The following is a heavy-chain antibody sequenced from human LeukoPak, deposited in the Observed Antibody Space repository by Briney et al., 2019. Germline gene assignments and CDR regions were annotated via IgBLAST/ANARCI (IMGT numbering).Heavy chain of an antibody. D-gene: IGHD6-19*01. CDR1: GFTFSSYA. Sequence: PGGSLRLSCAASGFTFSSYAMSWVRQAPGKGLEWVSAISGSGGSTYYADSVKGRFTISRDNAKNSLYLQMNSLRAEDTAVYYCARDPDSSGWYYSRGDWFDPWGQGTLVTVSS. V-gene: IGHV3-23*01. CDR2: ISGSGGST. J-gene: IGHJ5*02. CDR3: ARDPDSSGWYYSRGDWFDP.